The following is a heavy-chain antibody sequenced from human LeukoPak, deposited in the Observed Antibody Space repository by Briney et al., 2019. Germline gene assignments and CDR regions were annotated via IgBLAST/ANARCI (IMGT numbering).Heavy chain of an antibody. CDR3: AREFSGYAFDI. CDR2: ISWNSGSI. D-gene: IGHD6-19*01. J-gene: IGHJ3*02. Sequence: GGSLRLSCAASGFTFDDYAMHWVRQAPGKGLEWVSGISWNSGSIGYADSVKGRFTISRDNAKNSLYLQMNSLRAEDTAVYYCAREFSGYAFDIWGQGTMVTVSS. V-gene: IGHV3-9*01. CDR1: GFTFDDYA.